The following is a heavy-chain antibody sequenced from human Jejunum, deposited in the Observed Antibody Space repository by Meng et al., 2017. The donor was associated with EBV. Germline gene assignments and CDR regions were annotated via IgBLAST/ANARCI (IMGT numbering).Heavy chain of an antibody. Sequence: VQLGGVVGGACQPGSSLRLSCEASGFTFSGFAMHWVRQAPGKGLEWVALTSYDETDKYYADSVKGRFIISRDNSNNTLSLQMNSLRAEDSAVYYCARGGGSRSWSFDYWGQGTLVTVSS. CDR3: ARGGGSRSWSFDY. J-gene: IGHJ4*02. V-gene: IGHV3-30-3*01. CDR2: TSYDETDK. D-gene: IGHD6-13*01. CDR1: GFTFSGFA.